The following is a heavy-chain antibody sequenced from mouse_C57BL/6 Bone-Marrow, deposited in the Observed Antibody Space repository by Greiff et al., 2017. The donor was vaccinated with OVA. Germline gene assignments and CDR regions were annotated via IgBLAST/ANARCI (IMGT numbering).Heavy chain of an antibody. CDR3: ATYGYGGFAY. J-gene: IGHJ3*01. CDR1: GYTFTTYP. Sequence: QVQLQQSGAELVKPGASVKMSCKASGYTFTTYPIEWMKQNHGKSLEWIGHFHPYNDDTKYNEKFKGKATLTVAKSSSTVYLELSRVAYDDATVYYCATYGYGGFAYWGQGTLVTVSA. D-gene: IGHD2-2*01. V-gene: IGHV1-47*01. CDR2: FHPYNDDT.